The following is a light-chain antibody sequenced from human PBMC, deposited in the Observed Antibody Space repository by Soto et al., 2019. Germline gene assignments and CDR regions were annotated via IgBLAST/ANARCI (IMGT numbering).Light chain of an antibody. Sequence: DIQMTQSPSSLAASVGDRVTITCRASQNINRYLNWHQQKPGEAPKLLISSASTLQGGVPSRFSGSGSGTDFTLTISNLQPEDFATYYCEQNYGTPNTFGGGTKVAIK. CDR1: QNINRY. V-gene: IGKV1-39*01. CDR3: EQNYGTPNT. CDR2: SAS. J-gene: IGKJ4*02.